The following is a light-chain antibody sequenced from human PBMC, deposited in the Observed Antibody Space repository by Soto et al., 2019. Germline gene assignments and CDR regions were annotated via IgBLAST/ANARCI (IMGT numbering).Light chain of an antibody. CDR3: GSWDSTLIASV. Sequence: QSVLTQPPSVSAAPGQKVTISCSGSSSNIGGNSVSWYQQLPGTAPKLLIYDDNKRPSGIPDRFSGSKSGTSATLGITGFQTGDEADYYCGSWDSTLIASVFSTGPKVT. CDR2: DDN. V-gene: IGLV1-51*01. CDR1: SSNIGGNS. J-gene: IGLJ1*01.